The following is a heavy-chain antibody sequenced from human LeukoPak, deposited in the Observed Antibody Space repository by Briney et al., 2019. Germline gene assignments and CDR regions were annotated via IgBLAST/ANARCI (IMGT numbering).Heavy chain of an antibody. V-gene: IGHV3-20*04. D-gene: IGHD1-26*01. Sequence: PGGSLRLSCTVSGFTVSSNSMSWVRQAPGKGLEWVSGINWNGGSTGYADSVKGRFTISRDNAKNSLYLQMNSLRAEDTALYYCARDRDGSQYFDYWGQGTLVTVSS. CDR3: ARDRDGSQYFDY. J-gene: IGHJ4*02. CDR2: INWNGGST. CDR1: GFTVSSNS.